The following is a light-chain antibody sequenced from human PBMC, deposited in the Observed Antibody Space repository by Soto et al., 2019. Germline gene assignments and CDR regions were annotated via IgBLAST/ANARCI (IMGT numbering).Light chain of an antibody. CDR3: HQYRTSPCT. J-gene: IGKJ1*01. CDR1: QSVSSSH. V-gene: IGKV3-20*01. Sequence: EMVWTQSPGTRSLSPGERATLSCRARQSVSSSHLAWYQQKPRQAHMLVMYGASSRATGIPARFSGSGSVIDFTLTISRVEPEDFAVVYCHQYRTSPCTVRRGPKVEIK. CDR2: GAS.